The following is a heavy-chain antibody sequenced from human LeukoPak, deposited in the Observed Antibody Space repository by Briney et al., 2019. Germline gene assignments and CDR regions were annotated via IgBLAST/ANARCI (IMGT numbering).Heavy chain of an antibody. V-gene: IGHV3-30-3*01. CDR1: GFTFSSYA. CDR2: ISYDGSNK. CDR3: ARALDY. Sequence: GGSLRLSCAASGFTFSSYAMHWVRQAPGKGLEWVAVISYDGSNKYYADSVKGRFTISRDNSKNTLYLQMNSLRAEDTAVYYCARALDYWGQGTLVTVSS. J-gene: IGHJ4*02.